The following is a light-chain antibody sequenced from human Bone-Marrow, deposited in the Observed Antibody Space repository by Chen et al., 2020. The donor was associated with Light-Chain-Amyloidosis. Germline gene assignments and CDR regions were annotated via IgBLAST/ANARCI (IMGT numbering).Light chain of an antibody. V-gene: IGKV4-1*01. CDR2: WAS. Sequence: DIAMSQSPDSLAVSLCERATINCKSSQSLLPKNKNYLVWYQQKPGQPPKLLISWASTRESGVPDRFSGSGSGTDFTLTISSLQAEDVAVYYCQQCYGSPLTFGGGTKVEIK. J-gene: IGKJ4*01. CDR1: QSLLPKNKNY. CDR3: QQCYGSPLT.